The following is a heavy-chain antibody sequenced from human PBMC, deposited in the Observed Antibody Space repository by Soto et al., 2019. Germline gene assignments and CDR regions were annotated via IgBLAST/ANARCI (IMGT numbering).Heavy chain of an antibody. CDR1: GFTFSSYG. Sequence: QVQLVESGGGVVQPGRSLRLSCAASGFTFSSYGMHWVRQAPGKGLEWVAVISYDGSNKYYADSVKGRFTISRDSSKNTLYVQMNSLRPEDTAVYYCAKDPAVGYYGSGSYYNFGWFDSWGQGTLVTVSS. J-gene: IGHJ5*01. D-gene: IGHD3-10*01. CDR3: AKDPAVGYYGSGSYYNFGWFDS. CDR2: ISYDGSNK. V-gene: IGHV3-30*18.